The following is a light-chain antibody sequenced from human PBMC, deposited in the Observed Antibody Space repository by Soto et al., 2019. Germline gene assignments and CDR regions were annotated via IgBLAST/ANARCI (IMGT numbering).Light chain of an antibody. CDR1: QSISKC. J-gene: IGKJ1*01. V-gene: IGKV1-5*03. CDR2: KAS. CDR3: EQYNSISTT. Sequence: DMQMTQSPSTLSASVGDRVTITCRASQSISKCLAWYQQKPWKAPKLLIHKASSQESGVPSKFRGSGPGTEFALTFNCPQRADMASYYSEQYNSISTTFGEGTMVEAK.